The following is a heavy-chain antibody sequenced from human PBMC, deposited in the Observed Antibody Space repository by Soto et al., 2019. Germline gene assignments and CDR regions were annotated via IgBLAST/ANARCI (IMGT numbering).Heavy chain of an antibody. CDR3: AKDLRDSSGYYYYIDY. CDR2: ISYSGGST. D-gene: IGHD3-22*01. CDR1: GFTFSSYG. J-gene: IGHJ4*02. Sequence: GGSLSLSCAASGFTFSSYGMSWVRQAPGKGLEWVSAISYSGGSTYYADSVKGRFTISRDNFKNTLYLQMNSLRAEDTAVYYCAKDLRDSSGYYYYIDYWGQGTLVTVSS. V-gene: IGHV3-23*01.